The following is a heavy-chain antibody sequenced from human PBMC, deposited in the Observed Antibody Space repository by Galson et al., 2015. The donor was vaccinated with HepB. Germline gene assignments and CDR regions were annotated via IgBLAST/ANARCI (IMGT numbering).Heavy chain of an antibody. J-gene: IGHJ5*02. CDR1: GYTFTSYA. D-gene: IGHD3-3*01. CDR3: ARDAPTYYDFWSGYFWRGERTHNWFDP. CDR2: INAGNGNT. Sequence: SVKVSCKASGYTFTSYAMHWVRQAPGQRLEWMGWINAGNGNTKYSQKFQGRVTITRDTSASTAYMELSSLRSEDTAVYYCARDAPTYYDFWSGYFWRGERTHNWFDPWGQGTLVTVSS. V-gene: IGHV1-3*01.